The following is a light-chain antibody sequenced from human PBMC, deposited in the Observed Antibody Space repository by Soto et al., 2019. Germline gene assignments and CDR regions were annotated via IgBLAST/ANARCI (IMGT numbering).Light chain of an antibody. CDR1: QSISSW. V-gene: IGKV1-5*03. J-gene: IGKJ4*01. Sequence: DIQMTQSPSTLSASVGDRATITCRASQSISSWLAWYQQKPGKAPKLLIYKASSLESGVPSRFSGSGSGTEFSLPISSLQPDDFATYYCQQYNSYPLTFGGGTKVEIK. CDR2: KAS. CDR3: QQYNSYPLT.